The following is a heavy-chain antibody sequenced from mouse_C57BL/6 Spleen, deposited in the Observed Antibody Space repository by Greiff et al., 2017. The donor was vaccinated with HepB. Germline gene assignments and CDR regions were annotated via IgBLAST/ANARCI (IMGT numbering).Heavy chain of an antibody. CDR3: ARLYGSSYAWFAY. Sequence: DVKLQESVAELVRPGASVKLSCTASGFNIKNTYMHWVKQRPEQGLEWIGRIDPANGNTKYAPKFQGKATITADTSSNTAYLQLSSLTSEDTAIYYCARLYGSSYAWFAYWGQGTLVTVSA. J-gene: IGHJ3*01. D-gene: IGHD1-1*01. V-gene: IGHV14-3*01. CDR1: GFNIKNTY. CDR2: IDPANGNT.